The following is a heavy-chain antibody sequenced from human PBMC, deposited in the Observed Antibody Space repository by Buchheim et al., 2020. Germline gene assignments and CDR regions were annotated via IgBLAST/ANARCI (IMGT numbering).Heavy chain of an antibody. CDR1: GGSFSGYY. Sequence: QVQLQQWGAGLLKPSETLSLTCAVYGGSFSGYYWSWIRQPPGKGLEWIGEINHSGSTNYNPSLKSRVTISVDTSKKQFSLKLSSVTAADTAVYYCARGEYSGYEGYGMDVWGQGTT. D-gene: IGHD5-12*01. CDR2: INHSGST. CDR3: ARGEYSGYEGYGMDV. V-gene: IGHV4-34*01. J-gene: IGHJ6*02.